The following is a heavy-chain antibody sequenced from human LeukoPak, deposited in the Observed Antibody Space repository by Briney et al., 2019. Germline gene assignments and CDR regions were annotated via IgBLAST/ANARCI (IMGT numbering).Heavy chain of an antibody. Sequence: GGSLILSCAASGFTFNSYRMSWVRQAPGKVLEWVTNIKQDGSEKYYVDSVKGRFTISRDNAKNSLYLQMNSLRAEDTAVYYCARDGSSSIWGQGTLVTVSS. J-gene: IGHJ4*02. CDR1: GFTFNSYR. D-gene: IGHD6-13*01. CDR2: IKQDGSEK. CDR3: ARDGSSSI. V-gene: IGHV3-7*01.